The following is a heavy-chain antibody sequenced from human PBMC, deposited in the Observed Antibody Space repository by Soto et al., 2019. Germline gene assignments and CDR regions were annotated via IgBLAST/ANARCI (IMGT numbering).Heavy chain of an antibody. V-gene: IGHV3-33*01. Sequence: LRLSCAASGFTFSSYGMHWVRQAPGKGLEWVAVIWYDGSNKYYADSVKGRFTISRDNSKDTLYLQMNSLRAEDTAVYYCAREDNWNYYRSFDYWGQGTLVTVSS. CDR2: IWYDGSNK. J-gene: IGHJ4*02. D-gene: IGHD1-7*01. CDR1: GFTFSSYG. CDR3: AREDNWNYYRSFDY.